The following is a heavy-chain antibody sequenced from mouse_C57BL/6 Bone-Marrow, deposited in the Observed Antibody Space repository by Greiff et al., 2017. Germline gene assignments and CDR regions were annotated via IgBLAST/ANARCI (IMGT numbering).Heavy chain of an antibody. Sequence: VHVKQSGAELVRPGASVKLSCTASGFNIKDDYMHWVKQRPEQGLEWIGWIDPENGDTEYASKFQGKATITADTSSNTAYLQLSSLTTEDTAVYYCTSSGSSLWYFDVWGTGTTVTVSA. CDR3: TSSGSSLWYFDV. D-gene: IGHD1-1*01. CDR2: IDPENGDT. J-gene: IGHJ1*03. V-gene: IGHV14-4*01. CDR1: GFNIKDDY.